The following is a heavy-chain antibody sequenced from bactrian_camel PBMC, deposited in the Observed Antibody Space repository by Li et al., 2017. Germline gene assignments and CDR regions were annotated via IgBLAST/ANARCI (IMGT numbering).Heavy chain of an antibody. CDR1: RYTYSTYC. CDR2: IDRSGRT. D-gene: IGHD3*01. J-gene: IGHJ4*01. V-gene: IGHV3S57*01. CDR3: TASRLANCGLNAWTSGYTY. Sequence: VQLVESGGGSVQAGGSLRLSCDASRYTYSTYCMAWLRQAPGKEREGVGAIDRSGRTLYSDSAQGRFTISRDRGKKFLYLQMNSLKPDDTGMYYCTASRLANCGLNAWTSGYTYWGQGTQVTVS.